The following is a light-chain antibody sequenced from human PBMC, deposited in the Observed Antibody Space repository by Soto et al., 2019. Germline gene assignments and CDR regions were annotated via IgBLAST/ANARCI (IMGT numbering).Light chain of an antibody. CDR1: QSINNW. Sequence: DIQMTQSPSTLSASVGDRVTITCRASQSINNWLAWYQQKPGKAPKLFIFKTSTLESGVPSRFSGSGPGTEFTLSISSLQPDDFATYFGQQYESFPRTFGQGTKVYIK. CDR3: QQYESFPRT. J-gene: IGKJ1*01. CDR2: KTS. V-gene: IGKV1-5*03.